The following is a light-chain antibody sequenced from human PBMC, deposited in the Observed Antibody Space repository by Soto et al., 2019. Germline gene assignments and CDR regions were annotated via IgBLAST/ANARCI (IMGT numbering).Light chain of an antibody. V-gene: IGKV1-13*02. CDR2: DAS. CDR3: QQFNSYAVT. Sequence: AIQLTQSPYSLSASVGDRVTITCGASQGISSALAWYQQKPGKAPKLLIYDASSLESGVPSRFSGSGSGTDFTLTISSLQPEDFASYYCQQFNSYAVTFGGGTKVEIK. CDR1: QGISSA. J-gene: IGKJ4*01.